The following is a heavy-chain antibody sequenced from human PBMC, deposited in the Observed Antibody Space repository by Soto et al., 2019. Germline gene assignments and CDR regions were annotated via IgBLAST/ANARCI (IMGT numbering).Heavy chain of an antibody. V-gene: IGHV4-59*01. Sequence: SETLSLTCTVSGGSISSYYLSWIRQPPGKGLEWIGYIYYSGSTNYNPSLKSRVTISVDTSKNQFSLKLSSVTAADTAVYYCARVPYYGSGSYPKYYYYYGMDVWGQGTTVTVYS. J-gene: IGHJ6*02. D-gene: IGHD3-10*01. CDR1: GGSISSYY. CDR2: IYYSGST. CDR3: ARVPYYGSGSYPKYYYYYGMDV.